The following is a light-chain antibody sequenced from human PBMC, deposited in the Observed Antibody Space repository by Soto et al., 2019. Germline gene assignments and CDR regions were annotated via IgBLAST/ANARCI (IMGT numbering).Light chain of an antibody. CDR2: GTD. J-gene: IGLJ1*01. V-gene: IGLV1-44*01. Sequence: GINTVNWYQHLPGTAPQLLIYGTDQRPSGVPDRFSASKSGTSASLAITGLQSEDEADYYCAAWDDSLNGYVFGSGTKVTVL. CDR1: GINT. CDR3: AAWDDSLNGYV.